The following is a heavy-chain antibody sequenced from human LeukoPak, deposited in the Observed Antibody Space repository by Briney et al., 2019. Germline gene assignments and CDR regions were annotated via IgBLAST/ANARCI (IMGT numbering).Heavy chain of an antibody. D-gene: IGHD3-16*02. Sequence: GASVKVSCKASGYTFTGYYMHWVRQAPGQGLEWMGWINPNSGGTNYAQKFQGRVTMTRDTSISTAYMELSRLRSDDTAVYYCASSAEFGGVIVSMYFDYWGQGTLVTVSS. CDR2: INPNSGGT. V-gene: IGHV1-2*02. J-gene: IGHJ4*02. CDR1: GYTFTGYY. CDR3: ASSAEFGGVIVSMYFDY.